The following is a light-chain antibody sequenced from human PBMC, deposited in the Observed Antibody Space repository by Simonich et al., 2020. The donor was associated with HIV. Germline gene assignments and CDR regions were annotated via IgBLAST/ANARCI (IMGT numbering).Light chain of an antibody. CDR2: DGS. Sequence: QSALTQPASVSGSPGQPITISCTGTRSDVGGYNYFSWYQQPPGKAPKLMIYDGSKRPSGGPNRFSGSKSGNTASLTISGLQAEDEADYYCSSYTSSSTVVFGGGTKLTVL. CDR1: RSDVGGYNY. CDR3: SSYTSSSTVV. V-gene: IGLV2-14*01. J-gene: IGLJ2*01.